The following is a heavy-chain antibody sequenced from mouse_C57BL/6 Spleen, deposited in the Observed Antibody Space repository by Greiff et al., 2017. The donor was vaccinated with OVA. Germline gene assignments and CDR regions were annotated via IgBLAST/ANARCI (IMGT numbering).Heavy chain of an antibody. CDR1: GYTFTDYE. Sequence: QVQLKQSGAELVRPGASVTLSCKASGYTFTDYEVQWVKQTPVHGLEWIGAIDPETGGTAYNQKFKGKAILTADKSSSTAYMELRSLTSEDSAVYYCTRAGRSFDYWGQGTTLTVSS. CDR2: IDPETGGT. J-gene: IGHJ2*01. D-gene: IGHD4-1*01. CDR3: TRAGRSFDY. V-gene: IGHV1-15*01.